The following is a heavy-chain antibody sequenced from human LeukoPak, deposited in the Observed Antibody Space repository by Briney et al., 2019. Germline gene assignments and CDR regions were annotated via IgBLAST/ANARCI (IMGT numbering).Heavy chain of an antibody. CDR2: IKLNSGGT. D-gene: IGHD3-3*01. V-gene: IGHV1-2*02. CDR3: ARGPRRITIFGVASDY. J-gene: IGHJ4*02. Sequence: TSETVSFNASGYTFTVYYMYWVRQAPGQGLEWMGWIKLNSGGTNYAQTFQGRVTMTRDTSISTAYMELSRLRSDDTAVYYCARGPRRITIFGVASDYWGQGTLVTGSS. CDR1: GYTFTVYY.